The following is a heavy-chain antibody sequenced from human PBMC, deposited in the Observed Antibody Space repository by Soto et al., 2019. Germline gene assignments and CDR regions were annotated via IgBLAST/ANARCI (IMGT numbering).Heavy chain of an antibody. CDR1: GFSFSNYA. J-gene: IGHJ6*02. CDR2: ILYDGSNK. D-gene: IGHD1-26*01. Sequence: LSLTCAASGFSFSNYAMHWVRQAPGKGLEWVAVILYDGSNKYYADSVKGRFTISRDNSKNTLYLQMNSLRAEDTAVFYCARVQDSGSYSPYYYYYGMDVWGQGTTVTVSS. V-gene: IGHV3-30-3*01. CDR3: ARVQDSGSYSPYYYYYGMDV.